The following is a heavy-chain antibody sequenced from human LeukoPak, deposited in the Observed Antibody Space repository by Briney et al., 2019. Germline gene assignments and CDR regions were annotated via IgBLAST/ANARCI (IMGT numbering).Heavy chain of an antibody. Sequence: SETLSLTCTVSGGSISSGSYYWSWIRQPAGKGLEWIGRIYTSGSTNYNPSLKSRVTISVDTSKNQFSLKLSSVTAADTAVYYCARQGFITMIVGFDYWGQGTLVTVSS. CDR3: ARQGFITMIVGFDY. CDR2: IYTSGST. V-gene: IGHV4-61*02. CDR1: GGSISSGSYY. D-gene: IGHD3-22*01. J-gene: IGHJ4*02.